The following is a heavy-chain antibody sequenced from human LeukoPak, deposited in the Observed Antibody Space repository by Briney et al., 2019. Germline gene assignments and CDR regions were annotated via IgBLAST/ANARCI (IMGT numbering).Heavy chain of an antibody. CDR1: GFTFDDYA. CDR3: AKAVAAAGTPDY. D-gene: IGHD6-13*01. CDR2: ISWNSGSI. V-gene: IGHV3-9*01. Sequence: PGGSLRLSCAASGFTFDDYAMHWVRQAPGKGLEWVSGISWNSGSIGYADSVKGRFTISRDNAKNSLYLQMNSLRAEDTALYYCAKAVAAAGTPDYWGQGTLVTVSS. J-gene: IGHJ4*02.